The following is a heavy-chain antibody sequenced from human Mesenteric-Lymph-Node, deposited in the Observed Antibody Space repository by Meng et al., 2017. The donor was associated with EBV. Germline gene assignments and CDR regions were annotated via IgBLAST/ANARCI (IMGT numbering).Heavy chain of an antibody. D-gene: IGHD3-22*01. Sequence: QVQLVQSGGEVKKPGASVKVSCKASGYIFVSHYLHWVRQAPGQGLEWMGIINPSGGGTSYAQKFQGRVTMTRDTSTSTVYMELSSLRSEDTAVYYCARDRYYDSSGPHYWGQGTLVTVSS. CDR1: GYIFVSHY. CDR2: INPSGGGT. V-gene: IGHV1-46*01. CDR3: ARDRYYDSSGPHY. J-gene: IGHJ4*02.